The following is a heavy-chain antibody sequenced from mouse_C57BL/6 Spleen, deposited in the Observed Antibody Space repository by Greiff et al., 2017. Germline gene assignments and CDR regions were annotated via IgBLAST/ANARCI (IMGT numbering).Heavy chain of an antibody. CDR2: IWSGGST. CDR3: ARNDGYDGPFAY. D-gene: IGHD2-2*01. CDR1: CFSLTSYG. Sequence: VQRVESGPGLVQPSQSLSITCTVSCFSLTSYGVHWVRQSPGKGLEWLGVIWSGGSTDYNAAFISRLSISKDNSKSQVFFKMNSLQADDTAIYYCARNDGYDGPFAYWGQGTLVTVSA. J-gene: IGHJ3*01. V-gene: IGHV2-2*01.